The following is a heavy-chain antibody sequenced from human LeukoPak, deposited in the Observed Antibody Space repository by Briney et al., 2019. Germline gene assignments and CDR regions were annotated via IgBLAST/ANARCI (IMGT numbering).Heavy chain of an antibody. D-gene: IGHD2-8*01. J-gene: IGHJ4*02. CDR2: IYYSGST. CDR1: GGSISSGDYY. CDR3: ARGDLLYAINY. Sequence: SETLSLTCTVSGGSISSGDYYWSWIRQPPGKGLEWIGYIYYSGSTYYNPSLKSRVTRSVDTSKNQFSLQLSAVTAAVTAGHYCARGDLLYAINYWGQGTLVTVSS. V-gene: IGHV4-30-4*08.